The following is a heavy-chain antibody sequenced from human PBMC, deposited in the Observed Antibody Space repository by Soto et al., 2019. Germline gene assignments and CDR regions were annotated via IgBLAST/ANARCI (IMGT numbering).Heavy chain of an antibody. J-gene: IGHJ5*02. Sequence: QVQLVQSGAEVKKPGSSVKVSCTASGGTFSSYAIIWVRQAPGQGLEWMGGIIPIFGTANYAQKFQGRVTITADESTSTAYMELSSLRSEDTAVYYGARGGVAGTVWFDPWGQGTLVTVSS. CDR2: IIPIFGTA. CDR1: GGTFSSYA. CDR3: ARGGVAGTVWFDP. D-gene: IGHD6-19*01. V-gene: IGHV1-69*01.